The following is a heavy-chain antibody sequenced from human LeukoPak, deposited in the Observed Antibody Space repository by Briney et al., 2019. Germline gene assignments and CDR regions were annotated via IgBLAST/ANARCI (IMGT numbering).Heavy chain of an antibody. CDR2: ISGSGGST. Sequence: GGSLRLSCAASGFTFSSYAMSWVRQAPGKGLEWVSAISGSGGSTYYADSVKGRFTISRDNSKNTLYLQMNSLRAEDTAVYYCAKESLGSSGYYYGRIDYWGQGTLVTVSS. J-gene: IGHJ4*02. D-gene: IGHD3-22*01. V-gene: IGHV3-23*01. CDR1: GFTFSSYA. CDR3: AKESLGSSGYYYGRIDY.